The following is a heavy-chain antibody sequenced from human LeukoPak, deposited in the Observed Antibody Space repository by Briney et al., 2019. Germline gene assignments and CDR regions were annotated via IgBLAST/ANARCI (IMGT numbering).Heavy chain of an antibody. CDR3: ARTTSLTASGYDY. CDR1: GYTFTSYH. V-gene: IGHV1-8*03. D-gene: IGHD4-17*01. CDR2: MNPYSGDR. J-gene: IGHJ4*02. Sequence: ASVKVSCKTSGYTFTSYHIHWVRQATGQGLEWMGWMNPYSGDRGYAQKFQGRVSITSDTSISTAYMELSSLRSEDTAVYSCARTTSLTASGYDYWGQGTLVTVSS.